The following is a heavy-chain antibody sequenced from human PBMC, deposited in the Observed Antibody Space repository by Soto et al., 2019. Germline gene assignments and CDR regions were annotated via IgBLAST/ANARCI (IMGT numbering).Heavy chain of an antibody. CDR1: GHTSTHNG. D-gene: IGHD6-13*01. Sequence: ASVKVSCKASGHTSTHNGISWVRRAPGQGLEWMGWININRGDVNHAPKFQGRVTLTTDTSTTTAYMELRSLRLDDTAVYYCARARVYATGPLDFWGQGTLVTVS. CDR3: ARARVYATGPLDF. CDR2: ININRGDV. J-gene: IGHJ4*02. V-gene: IGHV1-18*01.